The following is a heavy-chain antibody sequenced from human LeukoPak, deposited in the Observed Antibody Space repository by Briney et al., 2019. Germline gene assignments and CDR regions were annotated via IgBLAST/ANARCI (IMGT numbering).Heavy chain of an antibody. CDR3: AKDVGKWESLHFFDY. V-gene: IGHV3-23*01. CDR2: ISGSGAST. Sequence: PGGSLGLSCLTSGFTLSTNAMSWVRQAPGKGLEWISGISGSGASTYYADSVKGRFTISRDDSRNTLYLQMSSLRGDDTAVYYCAKDVGKWESLHFFDYWGQGTLVTVSS. D-gene: IGHD1-26*01. CDR1: GFTLSTNA. J-gene: IGHJ4*02.